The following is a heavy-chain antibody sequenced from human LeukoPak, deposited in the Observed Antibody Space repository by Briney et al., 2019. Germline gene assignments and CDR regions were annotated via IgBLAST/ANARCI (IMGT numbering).Heavy chain of an antibody. D-gene: IGHD1-26*01. CDR2: IYYSGST. J-gene: IGHJ2*01. CDR1: GGSISSSSYY. Sequence: SETLSLTCTVSGGSISSSSYYWGWIRQPPGKGLAWIGSIYYSGSTYYNPSLKSRVTISVDTSKHQFSLKLSSVTAADTAVYYCARLRIVGATSSWYFDLWGRGTLVTVSS. V-gene: IGHV4-39*01. CDR3: ARLRIVGATSSWYFDL.